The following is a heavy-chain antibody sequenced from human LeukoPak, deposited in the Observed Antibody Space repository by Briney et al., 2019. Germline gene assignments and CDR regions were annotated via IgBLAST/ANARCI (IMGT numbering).Heavy chain of an antibody. J-gene: IGHJ4*02. Sequence: SETLSLTCTVSGGSISSGDYYWSWIRQPPGKGLEWIGYIYYSRSTYYNPSLKSRVTISVDTSKNQFSLKLSSVTAADTSVYFCARQPRTSRYYFDYWGQGTLVTVSS. CDR2: IYYSRST. CDR1: GGSISSGDYY. V-gene: IGHV4-30-4*01. D-gene: IGHD1-14*01. CDR3: ARQPRTSRYYFDY.